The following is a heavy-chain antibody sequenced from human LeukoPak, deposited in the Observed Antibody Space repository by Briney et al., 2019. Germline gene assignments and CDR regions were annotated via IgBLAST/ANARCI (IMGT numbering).Heavy chain of an antibody. CDR2: IYTSGST. Sequence: SETLSLTCTVSGGSISSGSYYWSWIRQPAGKGLEWIGRIYTSGSTNYNPSLKSRVTISVDTSKNQFSLKLSSVTAADTAVYYCARKPGGQWYYFDYWGQGTLVTVSS. D-gene: IGHD2-8*01. CDR1: GGSISSGSYY. V-gene: IGHV4-61*02. J-gene: IGHJ4*02. CDR3: ARKPGGQWYYFDY.